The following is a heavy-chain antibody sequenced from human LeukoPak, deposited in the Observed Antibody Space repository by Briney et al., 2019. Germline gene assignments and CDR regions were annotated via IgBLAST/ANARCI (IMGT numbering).Heavy chain of an antibody. J-gene: IGHJ4*02. CDR3: ARSNNWGFDY. CDR2: TYYRSKWYF. CDR1: GDSVSSNSVS. D-gene: IGHD7-27*01. Sequence: SQTLSLTCAISGDSVSSNSVSWHWIRQSPSRGLEWLGRTYYRSKWYFDYAISVKSRITINPDTSRNQFSLQLISVTPEDTAIYFCARSNNWGFDYWGQGTPVTVPS. V-gene: IGHV6-1*01.